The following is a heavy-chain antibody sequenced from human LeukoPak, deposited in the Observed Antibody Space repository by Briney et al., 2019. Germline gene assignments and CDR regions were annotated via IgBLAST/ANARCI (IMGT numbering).Heavy chain of an antibody. CDR3: ARTLYSSSWYPFPDY. V-gene: IGHV1-18*01. CDR1: GYTFTSYG. CDR2: ISAYNGNT. Sequence: GASVKVSCKASGYTFTSYGISWVRQAPGQGLEWMGWISAYNGNTNYAQKLQGRVTMTTDTSTSTAYMELRSLRSDDTAVYYCARTLYSSSWYPFPDYWGQGTLVTVSP. J-gene: IGHJ4*02. D-gene: IGHD6-13*01.